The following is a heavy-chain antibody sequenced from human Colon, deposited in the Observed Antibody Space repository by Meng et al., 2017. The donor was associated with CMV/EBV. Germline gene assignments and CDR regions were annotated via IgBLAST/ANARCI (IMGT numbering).Heavy chain of an antibody. J-gene: IGHJ4*02. V-gene: IGHV3-7*01. D-gene: IGHD3/OR15-3a*01. CDR1: GFTFSSYW. Sequence: GGSLRLSCAASGFTFSSYWMNWVRQVPGKGLEWVASMNQDGSEKYYVDSVKGRFTISRDNAKNSLYVQMNSLSAEDTAVYYCVRGGYDFWTDYLHYWGQGALVTVSS. CDR2: MNQDGSEK. CDR3: VRGGYDFWTDYLHY.